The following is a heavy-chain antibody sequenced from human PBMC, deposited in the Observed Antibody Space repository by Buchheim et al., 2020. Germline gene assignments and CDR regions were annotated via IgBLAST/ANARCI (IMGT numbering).Heavy chain of an antibody. CDR1: GFTFSTYA. D-gene: IGHD6-19*01. Sequence: EVHLLESGGGLVQPGGSLRLSCAASGFTFSTYAMIWVRQAPGKGLEWVSAISENGYSTYYAESVKGRLTISRDRSKNTLYLQMNSLRAEDTAVYYCAKAVADISSGVDSWGQGTL. CDR3: AKAVADISSGVDS. CDR2: ISENGYST. J-gene: IGHJ4*02. V-gene: IGHV3-23*01.